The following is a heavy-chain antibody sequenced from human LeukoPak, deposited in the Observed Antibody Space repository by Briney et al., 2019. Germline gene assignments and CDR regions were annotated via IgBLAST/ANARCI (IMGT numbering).Heavy chain of an antibody. CDR3: ARRPIAAAGSFDP. CDR1: GGSFSGYY. D-gene: IGHD6-13*01. CDR2: INHSGST. J-gene: IGHJ5*02. Sequence: SETLSLTCAVYGGSFSGYYWSWIRQPPGKGLEWIGEINHSGSTNYNPSLKSRVTISVDTSKNQFSLKLSSVTAADTAVYYCARRPIAAAGSFDPWGQGTLVTVSS. V-gene: IGHV4-34*01.